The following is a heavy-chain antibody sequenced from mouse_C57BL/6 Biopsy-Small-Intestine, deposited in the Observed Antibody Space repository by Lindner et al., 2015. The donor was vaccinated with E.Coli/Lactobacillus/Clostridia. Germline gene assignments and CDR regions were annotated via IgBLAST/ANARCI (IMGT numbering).Heavy chain of an antibody. CDR2: IDPGDGES. CDR3: AREFITTIGYYFDY. Sequence: VQLQESGADLVKPGASVKLSCTASGFNIKDYYIHWVKQKTDQGLEWIGRIDPGDGESKYAPKFQDKATITADTSSNTAYLQFRSLTSEDTAVYYCAREFITTIGYYFDYWGHGTTLTVSS. V-gene: IGHV14-2*01. CDR1: GFNIKDYY. J-gene: IGHJ2*01. D-gene: IGHD1-1*01.